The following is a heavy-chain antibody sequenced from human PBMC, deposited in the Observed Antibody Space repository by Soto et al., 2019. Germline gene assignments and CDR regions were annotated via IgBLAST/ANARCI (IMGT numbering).Heavy chain of an antibody. V-gene: IGHV3-23*01. CDR3: ARRGSGSYYDY. J-gene: IGHJ4*02. CDR1: GFTFSSYA. D-gene: IGHD1-26*01. Sequence: EVQLLESGGGLVQPGGSLRLSCAASGFTFSSYAMRWVRQAPGKGLEWVSAISGSGGSTYYADSMKGRFTISRDNSKNTLYLQMNSRRAEDTAVYYCARRGSGSYYDYWGQGTLVTVSS. CDR2: ISGSGGST.